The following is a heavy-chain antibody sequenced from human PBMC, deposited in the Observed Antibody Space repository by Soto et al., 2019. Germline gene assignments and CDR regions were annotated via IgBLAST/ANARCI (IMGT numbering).Heavy chain of an antibody. CDR2: MYHSGSI. CDR1: GYSITSGDY. Sequence: PSETLSLTCAVSGYSITSGDYWGCLRQPPGKGLEWSGHMYHSGSIYSNPSLQSRVTISMDTSKNEFSLKLTSVTAADTAVYYCCRQKRGGIYGDYVDDWGQGTLVTVSS. D-gene: IGHD4-17*01. CDR3: CRQKRGGIYGDYVDD. J-gene: IGHJ4*02. V-gene: IGHV4-38-2*01.